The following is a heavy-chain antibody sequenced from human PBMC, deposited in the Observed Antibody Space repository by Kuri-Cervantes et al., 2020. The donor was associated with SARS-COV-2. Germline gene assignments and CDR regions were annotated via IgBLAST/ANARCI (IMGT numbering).Heavy chain of an antibody. J-gene: IGHJ4*02. Sequence: SVKVSCKTSGGSFRTFIISWVRQAPGQGLEWMGGISPLFGKANYAQKFQGRVMITADESTSTVYMEVSSLRFEDTAVYYCTKEKGNTYGFDYWGQGTLVTVSS. CDR1: GGSFRTFI. CDR3: TKEKGNTYGFDY. D-gene: IGHD5-18*01. CDR2: ISPLFGKA. V-gene: IGHV1-69*13.